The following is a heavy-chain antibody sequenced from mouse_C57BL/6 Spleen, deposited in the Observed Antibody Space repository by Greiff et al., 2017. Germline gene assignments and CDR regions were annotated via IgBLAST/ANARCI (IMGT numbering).Heavy chain of an antibody. Sequence: QVQLQQPGAELVKPGASVKLSCKASGYTFTSYWMHWVKQRPGQGLEWIGMIHPNSGSNNYTEKFKSKATLTVDKSSSSAYMQLSSLTSEDSAVYYCARVDSSGLFAYWGQGTLVTVSA. V-gene: IGHV1-64*01. CDR3: ARVDSSGLFAY. CDR2: IHPNSGSN. CDR1: GYTFTSYW. D-gene: IGHD3-2*02. J-gene: IGHJ3*01.